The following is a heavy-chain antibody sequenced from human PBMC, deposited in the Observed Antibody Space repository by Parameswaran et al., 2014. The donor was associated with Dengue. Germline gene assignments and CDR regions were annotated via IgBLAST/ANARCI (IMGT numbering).Heavy chain of an antibody. V-gene: IGHV3-30-3*01. D-gene: IGHD1-26*01. J-gene: IGHJ4*02. CDR1: A. CDR3: ARDLVGGSYEGVFDY. Sequence: AMPGVRQAPGKGLEWVAVISYDGSNKYYADSVKGRFTISRDNSKNTLYLQMNSLRAEDTAVYYCARDLVGGSYEGVFDYWGQGTLVTVSS. CDR2: ISYDGSNK.